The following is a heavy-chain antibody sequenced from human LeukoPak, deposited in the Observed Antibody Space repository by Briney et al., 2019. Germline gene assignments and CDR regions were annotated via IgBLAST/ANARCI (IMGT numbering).Heavy chain of an antibody. CDR3: ARDGSAAYYDFWSGQNNWFDH. CDR2: IYHSGGI. CDR1: GYSISSGYY. J-gene: IGHJ5*02. Sequence: SETLSLTCTVSGYSISSGYYWGWIRQPPGKGLEWIGSIYHSGGIYYNPSLKSRVTISVDTSRNQFSLKLSSVTAADTAVYYCARDGSAAYYDFWSGQNNWFDHWGQGTLVTVSS. V-gene: IGHV4-38-2*02. D-gene: IGHD3-3*01.